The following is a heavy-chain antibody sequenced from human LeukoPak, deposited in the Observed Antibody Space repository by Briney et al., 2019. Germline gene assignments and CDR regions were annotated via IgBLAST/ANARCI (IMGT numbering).Heavy chain of an antibody. CDR2: TRNKPNSYTT. CDR3: VRDFYESSGSTYYFDY. Sequence: PGGSLRLSCAASGFTFSDLYMDWVRQAPGKGLEWVGRTRNKPNSYTTEYAASVKGRFTISRDDSKNSLFLQMNSLKTEDTAVYYCVRDFYESSGSTYYFDYWAQGTLVTVSS. CDR1: GFTFSDLY. J-gene: IGHJ4*02. V-gene: IGHV3-72*01. D-gene: IGHD3-22*01.